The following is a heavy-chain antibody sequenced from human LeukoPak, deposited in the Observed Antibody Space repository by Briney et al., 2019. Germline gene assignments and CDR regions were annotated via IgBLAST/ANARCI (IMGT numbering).Heavy chain of an antibody. CDR1: GGSISTYY. Sequence: SETLSLACTVSGGSISTYYGSWIRQPPGKGLEWIGYIYYSGSTNYNPSLKSRVTISVDTSKNQFSLKLSSVTAADTAVYYCARSADILTGYYNVIGYWGQGTLVTVSS. CDR3: ARSADILTGYYNVIGY. D-gene: IGHD3-9*01. V-gene: IGHV4-59*01. J-gene: IGHJ4*02. CDR2: IYYSGST.